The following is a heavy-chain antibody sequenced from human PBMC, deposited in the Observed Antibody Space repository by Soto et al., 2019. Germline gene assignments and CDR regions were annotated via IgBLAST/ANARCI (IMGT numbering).Heavy chain of an antibody. J-gene: IGHJ4*02. CDR1: GFTFDDYA. CDR2: ISWNGGNI. D-gene: IGHD6-6*01. V-gene: IGHV3-9*01. CDR3: ATDIYSRSSGQDY. Sequence: GGSLRLSCAASGFTFDDYAMHWVRQAPGKGLEWVSGISWNGGNIGYADSVKGRFTLSRDNAKNSRFLQMNSVRAGDTALSFCATDIYSRSSGQDYWGQGTPVTVSS.